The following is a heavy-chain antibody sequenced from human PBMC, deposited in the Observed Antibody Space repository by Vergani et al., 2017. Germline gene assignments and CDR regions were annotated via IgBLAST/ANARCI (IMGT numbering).Heavy chain of an antibody. CDR1: GGSISSGDYY. J-gene: IGHJ4*02. D-gene: IGHD3-22*01. CDR2: IYYSGST. Sequence: QVQLQESGPGLVKPSQTLSLTCTVSGGSISSGDYYWSWIRQPPRKGLEWIGYIYYSGSTYYNPSLKSRVTISVATSKNQFSLKLSSVTAADTAVYYCARGAYYDSSGYYNFDYWGQGTLVTVSS. CDR3: ARGAYYDSSGYYNFDY. V-gene: IGHV4-30-4*01.